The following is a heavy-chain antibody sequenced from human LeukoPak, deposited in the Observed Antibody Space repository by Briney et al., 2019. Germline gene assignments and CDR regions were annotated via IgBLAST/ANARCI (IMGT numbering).Heavy chain of an antibody. CDR3: AGHPAGPRRIDF. CDR1: GGSMSSYY. V-gene: IGHV4-39*01. D-gene: IGHD3-10*01. J-gene: IGHJ4*02. Sequence: SETLSLTCTVSGGSMSSYYWGWIRQPPGKGLEWIGSIYYSGNTYHNPSLKSRVTISVDTSKSQFSLKVSSVTAADTAVYFCAGHPAGPRRIDFWGKGTRVTVSS. CDR2: IYYSGNT.